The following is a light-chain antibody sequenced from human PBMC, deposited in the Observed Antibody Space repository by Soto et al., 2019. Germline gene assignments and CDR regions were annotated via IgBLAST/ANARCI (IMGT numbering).Light chain of an antibody. CDR3: CSSAPESTHV. CDR1: SDDVGAYNS. V-gene: IGLV2-23*01. CDR2: KGT. Sequence: QSVLAQPASVSGSPGQSITISCTGTSDDVGAYNSVSWYQHLPHKAPQGILYKGTQRHSGVSSRFSGSTSGNAASLTISGLQTDDEADYFCCSSAPESTHVFGTGTKVTVL. J-gene: IGLJ1*01.